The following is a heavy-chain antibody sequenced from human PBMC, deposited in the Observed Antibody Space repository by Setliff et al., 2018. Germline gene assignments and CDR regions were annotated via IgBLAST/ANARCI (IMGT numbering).Heavy chain of an antibody. V-gene: IGHV1-18*01. D-gene: IGHD2-2*01. CDR1: GYTFINFG. J-gene: IGHJ4*02. CDR2: ISPYTGNT. Sequence: GASVKVSCKASGYTFINFGISWVRQAPGQGLEWVGWISPYTGNTYYAPRLQDRVTMTTDTSTSTAYLEFKSLRSDDTAIYYCSRLVRFCTKISCQRLLGDDYWGQGALVTSPQ. CDR3: SRLVRFCTKISCQRLLGDDY.